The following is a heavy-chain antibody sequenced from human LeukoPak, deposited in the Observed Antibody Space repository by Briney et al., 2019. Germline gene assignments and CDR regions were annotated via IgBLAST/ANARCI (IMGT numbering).Heavy chain of an antibody. V-gene: IGHV3-23*01. Sequence: GGSLRLSCAASRFTFNTYAVNWVRQAPGKGLEWVSAISGNGDITYYADSVRGRFTISRDNSKNTLYLQMNSLRAEDTAVYYCARVKRDCSGGSCYSYDYWGQGTLATVSS. CDR3: ARVKRDCSGGSCYSYDY. CDR1: RFTFNTYA. CDR2: ISGNGDIT. J-gene: IGHJ4*02. D-gene: IGHD2-15*01.